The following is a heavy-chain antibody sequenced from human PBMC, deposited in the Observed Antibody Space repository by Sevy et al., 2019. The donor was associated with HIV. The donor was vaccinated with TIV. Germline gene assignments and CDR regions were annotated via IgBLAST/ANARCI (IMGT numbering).Heavy chain of an antibody. J-gene: IGHJ4*02. CDR1: GGSISSSSYY. D-gene: IGHD6-19*01. CDR2: IYYSGST. V-gene: IGHV4-39*01. CDR3: ARHQLSGGSSGWFSNYYFDY. Sequence: SETLSLTCTVSGGSISSSSYYWGWICQPPGKGLEWIGSIYYSGSTYYNPSLKSRVTISVDTSKNQFSLKLSSVTAADTAVYYCARHQLSGGSSGWFSNYYFDYWGQGTLVTVSS.